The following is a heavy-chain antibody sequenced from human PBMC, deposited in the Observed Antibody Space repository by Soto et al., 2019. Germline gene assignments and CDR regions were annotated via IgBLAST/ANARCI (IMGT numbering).Heavy chain of an antibody. CDR2: ISYDGSNK. D-gene: IGHD2-2*01. Sequence: GGSLRLSCAASGFTFSSYGMHWVRQAPGKGLEWVAVISYDGSNKYYADSVKGRFTISRDNSKNTLYLQMNSLRAEDTAVYYCAKDLFIGVVPALGYGMDVWGQGTTVTVSS. V-gene: IGHV3-30*18. CDR1: GFTFSSYG. CDR3: AKDLFIGVVPALGYGMDV. J-gene: IGHJ6*02.